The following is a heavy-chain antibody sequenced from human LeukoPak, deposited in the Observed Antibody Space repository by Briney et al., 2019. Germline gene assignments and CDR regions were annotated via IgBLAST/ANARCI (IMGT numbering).Heavy chain of an antibody. CDR3: ARAAAFSGSGWYYDFDY. Sequence: ASVKVSCKASGYTFTSYAMHWVRQAPGQRLEWMGWINAGNGNTKYSQKFQGRVTITRDTSASTAYMELSSLRSEDTAVYYCARAAAFSGSGWYYDFDYRGQGTLVTVSP. D-gene: IGHD6-19*01. J-gene: IGHJ4*02. CDR1: GYTFTSYA. V-gene: IGHV1-3*01. CDR2: INAGNGNT.